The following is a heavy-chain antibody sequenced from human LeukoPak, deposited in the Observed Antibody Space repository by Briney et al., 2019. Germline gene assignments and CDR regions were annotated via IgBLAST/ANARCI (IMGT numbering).Heavy chain of an antibody. Sequence: GGSLRLSCAASGFTFSSYGMHWFRQAPGKGLEWVALIWSDATNKFYGDSLRGRFTISRDNSKNTLYLHMDSLRAEDTAVYYCARDLVERGSASLDYWGQGTLVTVSS. CDR3: ARDLVERGSASLDY. CDR2: IWSDATNK. J-gene: IGHJ4*02. D-gene: IGHD3-16*01. CDR1: GFTFSSYG. V-gene: IGHV3-33*01.